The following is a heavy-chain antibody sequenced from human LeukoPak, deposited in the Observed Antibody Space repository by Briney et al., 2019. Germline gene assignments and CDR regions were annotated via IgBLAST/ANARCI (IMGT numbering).Heavy chain of an antibody. Sequence: GGSLRLSCAASGFTFSSYSMNWVRQAPGKGLEWVSSISSSSSYIYYADSVKGRFTISRDNAKNSLYLQMNSLRAEDTAVYYCAKKLTGTTAGTFDYWGQGTLVTVSS. D-gene: IGHD1-7*01. J-gene: IGHJ4*02. V-gene: IGHV3-21*04. CDR2: ISSSSSYI. CDR1: GFTFSSYS. CDR3: AKKLTGTTAGTFDY.